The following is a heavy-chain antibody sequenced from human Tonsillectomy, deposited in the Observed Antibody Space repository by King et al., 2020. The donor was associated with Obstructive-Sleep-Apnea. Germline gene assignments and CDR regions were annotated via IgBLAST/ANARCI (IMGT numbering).Heavy chain of an antibody. CDR1: GFTFSDYY. CDR3: ARDEGGPGDY. CDR2: ISTRGSII. V-gene: IGHV3-11*01. Sequence: MQLVQSGGGLVKPGGSLRLSCAASGFTFSDYYMTWSRQAPGKGLQWVSYISTRGSIIHYADSVKGRFTISRDNAKNSLYLQMNSLRAEDTAFYYCARDEGGPGDYWGQGTLVTVSS. D-gene: IGHD2-15*01. J-gene: IGHJ4*02.